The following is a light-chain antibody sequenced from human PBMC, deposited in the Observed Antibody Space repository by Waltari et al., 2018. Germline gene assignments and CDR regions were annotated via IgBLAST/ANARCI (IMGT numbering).Light chain of an antibody. CDR2: WAS. V-gene: IGKV4-1*01. Sequence: DIVMTQSPDSLAVSLGVRATINCKSSQSFLYTSNNKNYLAWYQQKPGQPPKLLIYWASTRESGVPDRFSGSGSGTDFTLTISSLQAEDVAVYYCHHYYSTPRTFGQGTKVEIK. CDR3: HHYYSTPRT. J-gene: IGKJ1*01. CDR1: QSFLYTSNNKNY.